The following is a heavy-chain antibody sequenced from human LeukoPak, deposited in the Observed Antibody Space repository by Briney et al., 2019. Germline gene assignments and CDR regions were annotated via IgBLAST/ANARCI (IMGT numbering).Heavy chain of an antibody. Sequence: GGSLRLSCAASGFTFSSYSMNWVRQAPGKGLEWVSSISSSSSYIYYADSVKGRFTTSRDNAKNSLYLQMNSLRAEDTAVYYCARFHSSLPPYWGQGTLVTVSS. V-gene: IGHV3-21*01. CDR3: ARFHSSLPPY. CDR2: ISSSSSYI. CDR1: GFTFSSYS. J-gene: IGHJ4*02. D-gene: IGHD2-15*01.